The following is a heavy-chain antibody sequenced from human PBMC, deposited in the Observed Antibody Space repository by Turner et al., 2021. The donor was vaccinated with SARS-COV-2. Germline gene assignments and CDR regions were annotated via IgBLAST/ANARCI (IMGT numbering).Heavy chain of an antibody. CDR1: GGSISSSSYS. CDR2: IYYSGST. Sequence: QLQLQESGPGLVKPSETLSLTCTVSGGSISSSSYSWGWIRQPPGKGLEWIGSIYYSGSTYYNPSLKNRVTISVDTSKNQFSLKLSSVTAADTAVYYCATPSVSYDSSGYFHFDLWGRGTLVTVSS. D-gene: IGHD3-22*01. V-gene: IGHV4-39*01. CDR3: ATPSVSYDSSGYFHFDL. J-gene: IGHJ2*01.